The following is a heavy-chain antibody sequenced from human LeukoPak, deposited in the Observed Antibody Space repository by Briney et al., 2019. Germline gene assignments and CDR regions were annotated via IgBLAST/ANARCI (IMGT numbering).Heavy chain of an antibody. J-gene: IGHJ4*02. Sequence: GGSLRLSCAASGFSFSTYSLNWVRQAPGKGLEWVSYISSSSSTIYYADSVKGRFTISRDNAKNSLYLQMNSLRDEDTAVYYCARGGGSSSWYTDYWGQGTLVTVSS. CDR1: GFSFSTYS. V-gene: IGHV3-48*02. CDR3: ARGGGSSSWYTDY. D-gene: IGHD6-13*01. CDR2: ISSSSSTI.